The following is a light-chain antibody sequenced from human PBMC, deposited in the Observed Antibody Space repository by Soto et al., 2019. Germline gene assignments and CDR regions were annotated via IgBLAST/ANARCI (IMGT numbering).Light chain of an antibody. CDR1: QDISNY. CDR2: DAS. J-gene: IGKJ3*01. V-gene: IGKV1-33*01. CDR3: QQYDNLPS. Sequence: DIQMTQSPSSLSASVGDRVTITCQARQDISNYLNWYQQKPGKAPKLLIYDASNLETGVPSRFSGSGSGTDFTCTISSLQPEDIATYYCQQYDNLPSFGPGTKVDIK.